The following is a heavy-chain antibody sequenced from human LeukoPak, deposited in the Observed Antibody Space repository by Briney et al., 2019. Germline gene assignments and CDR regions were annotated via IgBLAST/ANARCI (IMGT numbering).Heavy chain of an antibody. CDR2: FYYTGST. J-gene: IGHJ5*02. CDR1: GASISSSSYY. Sequence: SETLSFTCTVSGASISSSSYYWGWIRQPPGKGLEWIGSFYYTGSTYYNPSLKSRVTIPVDTSKNQFSLKLSSVNAADTAVYYCARHLRLDPWGQGTLVTVSS. V-gene: IGHV4-39*01. CDR3: ARHLRLDP.